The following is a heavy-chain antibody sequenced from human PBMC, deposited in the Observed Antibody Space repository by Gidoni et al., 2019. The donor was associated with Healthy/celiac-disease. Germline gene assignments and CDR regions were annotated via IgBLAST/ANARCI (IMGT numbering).Heavy chain of an antibody. Sequence: QVQLVESGGGLVKPGGCLRLSCSASGFTFSDYYMSWIRQAPGKGLEWVSYISSSGSTIYYADSVKGRFTIFRDNAKNSLYLQMNSLRAEDTAVYYCARDIAAADYYFDYWGQGTLVTVSS. J-gene: IGHJ4*02. V-gene: IGHV3-11*01. CDR3: ARDIAAADYYFDY. D-gene: IGHD6-13*01. CDR2: ISSSGSTI. CDR1: GFTFSDYY.